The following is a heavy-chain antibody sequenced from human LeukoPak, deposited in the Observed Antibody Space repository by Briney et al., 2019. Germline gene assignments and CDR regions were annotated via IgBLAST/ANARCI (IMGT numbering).Heavy chain of an antibody. Sequence: SKTLSLTCAVYGGSFSGYYWSWIRQPPGKGLEWIGEINHSGSTNYNPSLKSRVTISVDTSKNQFSLKLSSVTAADTAVYYCARAIYYGSGSYLTYYYYGMDVWGQGTTVTVSS. CDR3: ARAIYYGSGSYLTYYYYGMDV. D-gene: IGHD3-10*01. CDR1: GGSFSGYY. CDR2: INHSGST. V-gene: IGHV4-34*01. J-gene: IGHJ6*02.